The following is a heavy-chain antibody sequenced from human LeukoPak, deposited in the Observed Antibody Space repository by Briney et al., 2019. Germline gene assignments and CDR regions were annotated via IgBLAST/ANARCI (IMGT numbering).Heavy chain of an antibody. CDR1: GFTFSSYA. J-gene: IGHJ6*02. D-gene: IGHD3-16*01. CDR2: ISGSGGST. Sequence: TGGSLRLSCAASGFTFSSYAMSWVRQAPGKGLEWVSAISGSGGSTYYADSVKGRVTISRDISKNTLYLQMNSLRAEDTAVYYCAKALMITFGGVIIDYYGMDVWGQGTTVTVSS. CDR3: AKALMITFGGVIIDYYGMDV. V-gene: IGHV3-23*01.